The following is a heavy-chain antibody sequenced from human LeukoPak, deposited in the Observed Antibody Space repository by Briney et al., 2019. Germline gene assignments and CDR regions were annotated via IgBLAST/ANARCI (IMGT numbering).Heavy chain of an antibody. CDR1: GYTFTSYG. V-gene: IGHV1-18*01. D-gene: IGHD6-19*01. CDR2: ISAYNGNT. J-gene: IGHJ5*02. Sequence: GASVKVSCKASGYTFTSYGISWVRPAPGQGLEWMGWISAYNGNTNYAQKLQGRVTMTTDTSTSTAYMELRSLRSDDTAVYYCARGSGSGWVHGVWNWFDPWGQGTLVTVSS. CDR3: ARGSGSGWVHGVWNWFDP.